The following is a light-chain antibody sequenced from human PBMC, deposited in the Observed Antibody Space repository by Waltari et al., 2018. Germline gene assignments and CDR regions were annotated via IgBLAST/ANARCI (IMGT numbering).Light chain of an antibody. CDR3: QQYYSTPYT. Sequence: DIVMTQSPDSLAVSLGEKATINCKSSQSVLYSSNNTNYLPWYQQKPGQPPKLLIYWASTRESGVPDRFSGSGSGTDFTLTISSLQAEDVAGYYCQQYYSTPYTFGQGTKLEIK. CDR2: WAS. CDR1: QSVLYSSNNTNY. V-gene: IGKV4-1*01. J-gene: IGKJ2*01.